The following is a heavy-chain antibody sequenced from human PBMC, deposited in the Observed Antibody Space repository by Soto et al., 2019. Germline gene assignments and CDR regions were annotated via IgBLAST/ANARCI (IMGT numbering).Heavy chain of an antibody. Sequence: PSETLSLTCTVSGGSVSGHYWSWIRQPPGKGLEWIGYIYYSGSTNYNPSLKSRVTISVDTSKNQFSLKLSSVTAADTAVYYCARHHFYNWFDPWGQGTLVTVSS. J-gene: IGHJ5*02. V-gene: IGHV4-59*08. CDR2: IYYSGST. CDR1: GGSVSGHY. CDR3: ARHHFYNWFDP.